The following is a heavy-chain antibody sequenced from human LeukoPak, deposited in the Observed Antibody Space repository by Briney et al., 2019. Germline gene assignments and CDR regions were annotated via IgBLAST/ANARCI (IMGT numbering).Heavy chain of an antibody. V-gene: IGHV3-48*03. CDR2: ISSSGSTI. D-gene: IGHD5-24*01. Sequence: PGGSLRLSCAASGFTFSSYEMNRVRQAPGKGLEWVSYISSSGSTIYYADSVKGRFTISRDNAKNSLYLQMNSLRAEDTAVYYCAREDSDGYNLNYWGQGTLVTVSS. J-gene: IGHJ4*02. CDR3: AREDSDGYNLNY. CDR1: GFTFSSYE.